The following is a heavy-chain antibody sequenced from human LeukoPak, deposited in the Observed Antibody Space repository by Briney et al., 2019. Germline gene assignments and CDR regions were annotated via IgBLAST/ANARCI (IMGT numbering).Heavy chain of an antibody. J-gene: IGHJ4*02. D-gene: IGHD6-19*01. CDR1: GFTFSSYG. CDR3: AKETTVAGFYPYFDY. V-gene: IGHV3-30*02. CDR2: IRYDGSNK. Sequence: GGSLRLSCAASGFTFSSYGMHWVRQAPGKGLEWVAFIRYDGSNKYYADSVKGRFTISRDNSKNTLYLQMSSLRAEDTAVYYCAKETTVAGFYPYFDYWGQGTLVTVSS.